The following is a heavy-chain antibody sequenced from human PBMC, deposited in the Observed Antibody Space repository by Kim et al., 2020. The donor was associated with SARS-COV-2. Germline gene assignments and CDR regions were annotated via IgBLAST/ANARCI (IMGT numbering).Heavy chain of an antibody. Sequence: KDHADSVKGRFPIPRDKAKNSLYLQMNGLRPEDTALYYCGKDLKAGGMDVWGQGTTVIVSS. J-gene: IGHJ6*02. V-gene: IGHV3-9*01. CDR2: K. CDR3: GKDLKAGGMDV. D-gene: IGHD3-10*01.